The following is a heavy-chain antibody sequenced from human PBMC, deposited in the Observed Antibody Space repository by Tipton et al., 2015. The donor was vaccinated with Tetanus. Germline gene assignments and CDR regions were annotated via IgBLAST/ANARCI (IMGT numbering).Heavy chain of an antibody. Sequence: QSGPEVKKPGSSVKVSCKASGGTFSSYAISWVRQAPGQGLEWMGGIIPIFGTANYAQKFQGRVTITADESTSTAYMELGSLRSEDTAVYYCARDRSDYYDSSGYYPDAFDIWGQGTMVTVSS. V-gene: IGHV1-69*01. D-gene: IGHD3-22*01. CDR1: GGTFSSYA. J-gene: IGHJ3*02. CDR2: IIPIFGTA. CDR3: ARDRSDYYDSSGYYPDAFDI.